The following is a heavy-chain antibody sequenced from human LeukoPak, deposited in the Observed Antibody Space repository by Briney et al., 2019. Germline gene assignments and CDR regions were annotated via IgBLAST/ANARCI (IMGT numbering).Heavy chain of an antibody. CDR3: ARVRLGLIYYYFDY. J-gene: IGHJ4*02. D-gene: IGHD3-10*01. CDR2: TYYRSKWYN. Sequence: SQTLSLTCAISGDSVSSNGAAWNWIRQSPSGGLEWLGRTYYRSKWYNDYAMSVRGRITINTDTSKNQFSLHLNSVTPEDTAVYYCARVRLGLIYYYFDYWGQGTLVTVSS. V-gene: IGHV6-1*01. CDR1: GDSVSSNGAA.